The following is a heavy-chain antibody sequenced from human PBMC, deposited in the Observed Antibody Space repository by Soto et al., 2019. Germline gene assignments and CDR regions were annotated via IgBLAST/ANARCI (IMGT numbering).Heavy chain of an antibody. CDR1: GGSISSSSYY. CDR2: IYYSGST. CDR3: ARRRVRGLIDY. V-gene: IGHV4-39*01. D-gene: IGHD2-8*01. J-gene: IGHJ4*02. Sequence: SETLSLTCTVSGGSISSSSYYWGWIRQPPGKGLEWIGSIYYSGSTYYNPSLKSRVTISVDTSKNQFSLKLSSVTAADTAVYYCARRRVRGLIDYWGQGTLVTVS.